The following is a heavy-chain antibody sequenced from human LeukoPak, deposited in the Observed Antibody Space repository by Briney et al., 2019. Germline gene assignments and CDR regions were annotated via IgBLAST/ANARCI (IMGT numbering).Heavy chain of an antibody. Sequence: VASVKVSCKASGDTFSSYTISWVRQAPGQGLECRGRIIPILGIANYAQKFQGRVTITADESTSTAYMELSSLRSEDTAVYYCARVGWAAGWFDPWGQGTLVTVSS. CDR1: GDTFSSYT. V-gene: IGHV1-69*02. D-gene: IGHD1-26*01. J-gene: IGHJ5*02. CDR3: ARVGWAAGWFDP. CDR2: IIPILGIA.